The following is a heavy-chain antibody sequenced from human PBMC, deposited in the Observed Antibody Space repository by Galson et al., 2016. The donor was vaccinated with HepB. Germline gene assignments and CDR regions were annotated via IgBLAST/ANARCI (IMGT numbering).Heavy chain of an antibody. CDR1: GFILNSDW. CDR2: IRADGSVQ. D-gene: IGHD3-10*01. J-gene: IGHJ4*02. Sequence: SLRLSCAASGFILNSDWMNWVRQTPGKGLEWVANIRADGSVQYYVDSVRGRCTISRDSAKNSLYLQMSGLRVEETAVYYCARESTGSYFDWGQGTLVTVSS. CDR3: ARESTGSYFD. V-gene: IGHV3-7*01.